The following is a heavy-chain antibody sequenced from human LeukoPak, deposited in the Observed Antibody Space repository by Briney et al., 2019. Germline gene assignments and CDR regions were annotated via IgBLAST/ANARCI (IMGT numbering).Heavy chain of an antibody. J-gene: IGHJ4*02. CDR1: GGSISSGGYS. Sequence: SQTLSLTCAVSGGSISSGGYSWSWIRQPPGKGLEWIGYIYRSGSTYYNPSLKSRVTISVDRSKNQFSLKLSSVTAADTAVYYCARGSNYDILTGEGYFDYWGQGTLVTVSS. D-gene: IGHD3-9*01. CDR2: IYRSGST. CDR3: ARGSNYDILTGEGYFDY. V-gene: IGHV4-30-2*01.